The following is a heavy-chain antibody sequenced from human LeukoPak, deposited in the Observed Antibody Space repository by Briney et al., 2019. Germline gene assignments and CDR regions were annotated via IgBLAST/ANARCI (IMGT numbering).Heavy chain of an antibody. CDR3: ARILDSAWGELGY. V-gene: IGHV3-7*01. Sequence: PGRSLRLSCTASGFTFGDYAMSWVRQAPGKGLEWVANIKQDRSEKYYVDSVKGRFTISRDNAKNSLYLQMNSLRAEDTAVYYCARILDSAWGELGYWGQGTLVTVSS. CDR1: GFTFGDYA. CDR2: IKQDRSEK. D-gene: IGHD6-19*01. J-gene: IGHJ4*02.